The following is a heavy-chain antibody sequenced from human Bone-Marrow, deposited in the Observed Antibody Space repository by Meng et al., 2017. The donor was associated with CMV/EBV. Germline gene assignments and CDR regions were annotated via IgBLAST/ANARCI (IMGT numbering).Heavy chain of an antibody. CDR2: IFSNDEK. J-gene: IGHJ4*02. CDR1: GFSLSNARMG. V-gene: IGHV2-26*01. Sequence: SGPTLVKPTETLTLTCTVSGFSLSNARMGVSWIRQPPGKAREWLAHIFSNDEKSYSTSLKSRLTISKDTSKSQVVLTMTNMDPVDTATYYCARTIVGATTFDYWGQGTLVTVSS. CDR3: ARTIVGATTFDY. D-gene: IGHD1-26*01.